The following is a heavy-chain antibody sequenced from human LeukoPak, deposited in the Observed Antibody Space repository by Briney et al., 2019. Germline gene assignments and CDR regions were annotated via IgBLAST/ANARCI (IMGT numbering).Heavy chain of an antibody. CDR1: GFTFSDYY. J-gene: IGHJ6*02. V-gene: IGHV3-11*06. CDR3: ARDLIAMVRDQQAYYYYYGMDV. CDR2: ISSSSSYT. Sequence: GGSLRLSCAASGFTFSDYYMSWIRQAPGKGLEWVSYISSSSSYTNYADSVKGRFTISRDNAKNSLYLQMNSLRAEDTAVYYCARDLIAMVRDQQAYYYYYGMDVWGQGTTVTVSS. D-gene: IGHD3-10*01.